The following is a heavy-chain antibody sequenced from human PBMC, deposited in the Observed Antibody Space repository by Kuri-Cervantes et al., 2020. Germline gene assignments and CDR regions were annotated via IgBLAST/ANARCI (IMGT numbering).Heavy chain of an antibody. D-gene: IGHD3-10*01. CDR1: GFTVSSNY. CDR2: IYSGGST. J-gene: IGHJ6*02. CDR3: ARDRKPGDYYYYGMDV. V-gene: IGHV3-53*01. Sequence: GGSLRLSCAASGFTVSSNYMSWVRQAPGKGLEWVSVIYSGGSTYYADSVKGRFTISRDNSKNTLYLQMNSLRAEDTAVYYCARDRKPGDYYYYGMDVWGQGTTVTVSS.